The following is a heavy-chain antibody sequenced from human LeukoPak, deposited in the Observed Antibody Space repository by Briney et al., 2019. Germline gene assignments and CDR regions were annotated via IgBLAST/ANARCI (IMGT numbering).Heavy chain of an antibody. V-gene: IGHV3-30-3*01. CDR3: ARVATGYCSSTSCYGDY. D-gene: IGHD2-2*01. Sequence: PGGSLRLSCAASGFTFSSYAMHWVRQAPGKGLEWVAVISYDGSIKYYADSVKGRFTISRDNSKNTLYLQMNSLRAEDTAVYYCARVATGYCSSTSCYGDYWGQGTLVTVSS. J-gene: IGHJ4*02. CDR2: ISYDGSIK. CDR1: GFTFSSYA.